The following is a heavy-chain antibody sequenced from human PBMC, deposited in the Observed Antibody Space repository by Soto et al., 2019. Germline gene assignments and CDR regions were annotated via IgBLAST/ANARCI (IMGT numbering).Heavy chain of an antibody. CDR1: GGSISSDS. J-gene: IGHJ4*02. CDR3: ARISKSTTGRYYFAL. V-gene: IGHV4-59*01. Sequence: LSETLCLTCTVSGGSISSDSWRWVRQPPGKGLEWIGYVYYNGVTKYNPSLKSRVTIPVDTSQNQFSLRLISVTAADTAVYYCARISKSTTGRYYFALWAQGTLVPVSS. D-gene: IGHD2-15*01. CDR2: VYYNGVT.